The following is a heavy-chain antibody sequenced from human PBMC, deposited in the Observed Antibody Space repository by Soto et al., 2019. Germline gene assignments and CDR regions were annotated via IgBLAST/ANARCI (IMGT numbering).Heavy chain of an antibody. CDR3: ARDAGGPFDN. J-gene: IGHJ4*02. CDR2: IYYSGST. CDR1: GGSISLHY. Sequence: KLPETLSLTCTVSGGSISLHYWSWIRQPPGKGLEWIGYIYYSGSTTYNPSLKSRVTISADTSKNQFSLKLTSVTAADTAVYYCARDAGGPFDNWGQGTLVTVSS. V-gene: IGHV4-59*11. D-gene: IGHD2-15*01.